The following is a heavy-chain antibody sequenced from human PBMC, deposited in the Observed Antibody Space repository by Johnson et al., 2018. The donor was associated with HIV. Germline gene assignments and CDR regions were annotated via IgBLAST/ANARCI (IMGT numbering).Heavy chain of an antibody. D-gene: IGHD6-13*01. J-gene: IGHJ3*02. V-gene: IGHV3-30*03. CDR3: ARFSSSWYGRGRAGAFDI. CDR2: ISYDGSNE. Sequence: VQLVESGGGVVQPGRSLRLSCAASGFSFSSYGMHWVRQAPGKRLEWVAAISYDGSNEYYADSVKGRFTISRDNSKNTLYLQMNSLRAEDTAVYYCARFSSSWYGRGRAGAFDIWGQGTMVTVSS. CDR1: GFSFSSYG.